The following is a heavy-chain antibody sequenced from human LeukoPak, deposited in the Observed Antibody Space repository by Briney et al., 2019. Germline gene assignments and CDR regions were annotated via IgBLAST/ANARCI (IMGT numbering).Heavy chain of an antibody. Sequence: PSETLSLTCTVSGGSISSYYWSWIRQPPGKGLEWIGYIYYSGGTNYNPSLKSRVTTSVDTSRNQFSLKLYSVTAADTAVYYCAREDSGYGTYDYWGQGTLVTVSS. J-gene: IGHJ4*02. D-gene: IGHD5-12*01. CDR2: IYYSGGT. CDR1: GGSISSYY. V-gene: IGHV4-59*01. CDR3: AREDSGYGTYDY.